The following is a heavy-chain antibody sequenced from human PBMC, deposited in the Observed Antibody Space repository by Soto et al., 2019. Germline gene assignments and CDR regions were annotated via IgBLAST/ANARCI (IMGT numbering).Heavy chain of an antibody. J-gene: IGHJ3*02. D-gene: IGHD4-17*01. CDR3: ARDRYGGQNSHDAFDI. V-gene: IGHV4-4*07. CDR1: GGSINSYY. CDR2: IYISGST. Sequence: SETLSLTCTVSGGSINSYYWYWIRQPAGKGLEWIGRIYISGSTNYNPSLKSRVTMSIDTSKNQFSLKVSSVTAADTAVYYCARDRYGGQNSHDAFDIWGQGTMVTVSS.